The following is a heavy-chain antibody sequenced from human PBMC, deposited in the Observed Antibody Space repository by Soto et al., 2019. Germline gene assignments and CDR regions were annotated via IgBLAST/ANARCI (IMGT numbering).Heavy chain of an antibody. D-gene: IGHD1-1*01. CDR2: VYHTGDT. Sequence: PSETLSLTCGVSGGTVASRQWWSWVRRSPGRGLDWIGYVYHTGDTNFNPSLQSRVTFSVDKSNNQFSLRLTSVTAADTAVYFCAREIVTAGGNNYFDPWGPGTLVTV. CDR3: AREIVTAGGNNYFDP. J-gene: IGHJ5*02. V-gene: IGHV4-4*02. CDR1: GGTVASRQW.